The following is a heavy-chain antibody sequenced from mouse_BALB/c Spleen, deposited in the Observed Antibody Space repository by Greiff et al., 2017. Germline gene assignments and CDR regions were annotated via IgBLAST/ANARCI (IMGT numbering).Heavy chain of an antibody. V-gene: IGHV1-5*01. Sequence: VQLQQSGTVLARPGASVKMSCKASGYSFTSYWMHWVKQRPGQGLEWIGAIYPGNSDTSYNQKFKGKAKLTAVTSASTAYMELSSLTNEDSAVYYCTRDGNYPYAMDYWGQGTSVTVSS. D-gene: IGHD2-1*01. CDR1: GYSFTSYW. CDR3: TRDGNYPYAMDY. J-gene: IGHJ4*01. CDR2: IYPGNSDT.